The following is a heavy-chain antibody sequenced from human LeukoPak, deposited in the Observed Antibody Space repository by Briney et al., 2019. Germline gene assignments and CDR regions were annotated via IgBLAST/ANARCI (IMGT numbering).Heavy chain of an antibody. Sequence: ASVKVSCKAPGYTFNNYGITWVRQAPGQGLEWMGWIRAHNGHTQYAEKFQGRVSMTADTSTTTAYMDLRSLRSDDTAVYYCARVVGAPVDAFDIWGQGTVVTVSS. CDR1: GYTFNNYG. CDR3: ARVVGAPVDAFDI. J-gene: IGHJ3*02. V-gene: IGHV1-18*01. CDR2: IRAHNGHT. D-gene: IGHD1-26*01.